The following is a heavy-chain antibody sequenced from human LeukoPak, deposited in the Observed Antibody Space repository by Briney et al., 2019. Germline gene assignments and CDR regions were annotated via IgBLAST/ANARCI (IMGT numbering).Heavy chain of an antibody. Sequence: PGGSLRLSCAASGFTFAGYAMSWVRQAPGKGLEWVSTVSGSGGSTYYADSVKGRFTISRDNSKNILYLQMNSLRADDTAVYYCAKGQGVVGATTRGYFDYWGQGTLVSVSS. CDR3: AKGQGVVGATTRGYFDY. J-gene: IGHJ4*02. D-gene: IGHD1-26*01. CDR1: GFTFAGYA. CDR2: VSGSGGST. V-gene: IGHV3-23*01.